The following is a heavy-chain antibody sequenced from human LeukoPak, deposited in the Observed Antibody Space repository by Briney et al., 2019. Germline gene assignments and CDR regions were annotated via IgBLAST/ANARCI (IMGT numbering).Heavy chain of an antibody. J-gene: IGHJ5*02. CDR1: GYTFTGYY. D-gene: IGHD2-2*01. Sequence: ASVKVSCKASGYTFTGYYMHWVRQAPGQGLGWMGWINPNSGGTNYAQKFQGRVTMTRDTSISTAYMELSRLRSDDTAVYYCARGRRIVVPAASQVDPWGQGTLVTVSS. CDR3: ARGRRIVVPAASQVDP. V-gene: IGHV1-2*02. CDR2: INPNSGGT.